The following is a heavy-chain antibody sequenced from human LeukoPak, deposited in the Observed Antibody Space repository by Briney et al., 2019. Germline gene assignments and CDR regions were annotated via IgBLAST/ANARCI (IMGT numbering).Heavy chain of an antibody. CDR1: GVIFSNNA. Sequence: GGSVRLSCAVSGVIFSNNAMSWVRQAPGKGLEWVSCITNSGGSTYYADSVKGRFTISRDNSRNTLYLEMNSLRAEDTAVYFCVTAPQTPTVMARYDFWGQGTLVTVSS. CDR3: VTAPQTPTVMARYDF. J-gene: IGHJ4*02. V-gene: IGHV3-23*01. D-gene: IGHD5-18*01. CDR2: ITNSGGST.